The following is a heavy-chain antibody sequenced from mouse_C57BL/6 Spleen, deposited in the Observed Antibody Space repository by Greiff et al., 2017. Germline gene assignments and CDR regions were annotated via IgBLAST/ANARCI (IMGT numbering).Heavy chain of an antibody. CDR1: GYTFTSYW. J-gene: IGHJ2*01. CDR2: IDPSDSYT. D-gene: IGHD1-1*01. CDR3: ARWDYYGSTPYYFDY. Sequence: QVQLQQPGAELVMPGASVKLSCKASGYTFTSYWMHWVKQRPGQGLEWIGEIDPSDSYTNYNQKFKGKSTLTVDKSSSTAYMQLSSLTSEDSAVYYCARWDYYGSTPYYFDYWGQGTTLTGSS. V-gene: IGHV1-69*01.